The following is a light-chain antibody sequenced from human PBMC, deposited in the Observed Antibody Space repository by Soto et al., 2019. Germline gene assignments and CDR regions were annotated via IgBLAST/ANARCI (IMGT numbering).Light chain of an antibody. Sequence: EIVMTQSPSTLSVSPGEGATLSCRASQSVSTHLARYQQIPGQAPRLLIYGTSTRAAGIPARFSGRGSGTEFTFTISSLQSEDFAVYHCQQYHDWPITFGQGTRLEIK. CDR3: QQYHDWPIT. V-gene: IGKV3-15*01. CDR1: QSVSTH. CDR2: GTS. J-gene: IGKJ5*01.